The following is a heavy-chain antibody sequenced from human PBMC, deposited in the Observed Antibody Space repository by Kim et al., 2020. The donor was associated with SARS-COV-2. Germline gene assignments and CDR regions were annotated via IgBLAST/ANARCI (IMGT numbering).Heavy chain of an antibody. Sequence: GGSLRLSCAASGFTFSDSYMSWIRQAPGKGLEWISHISGGADHFYSADSATGQFTISMDNAKTTLYLQLHSHRAKTKAVYHCARGWQPAARGTWFDP. D-gene: IGHD6-6*01. V-gene: IGHV3-11*01. CDR1: GFTFSDSY. CDR3: ARGWQPAARGTWFDP. J-gene: IGHJ5*02. CDR2: ISGGADHF.